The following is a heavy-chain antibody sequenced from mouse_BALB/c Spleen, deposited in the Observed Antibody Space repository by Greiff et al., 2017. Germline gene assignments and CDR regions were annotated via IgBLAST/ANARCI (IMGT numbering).Heavy chain of an antibody. J-gene: IGHJ1*01. CDR3: ARSYYRYDVWYFDV. V-gene: IGHV5-17*02. Sequence: EVQVVESGGGLVQPGGSRKLSCAASGFTFSSFGMHWVRQAPEKGLEWVAYISSGSSTIYYADTVKGRFTISRDNPKNTLFLQMTSLRSEDTAMYYCARSYYRYDVWYFDVWGAGTTVTVSS. D-gene: IGHD2-14*01. CDR1: GFTFSSFG. CDR2: ISSGSSTI.